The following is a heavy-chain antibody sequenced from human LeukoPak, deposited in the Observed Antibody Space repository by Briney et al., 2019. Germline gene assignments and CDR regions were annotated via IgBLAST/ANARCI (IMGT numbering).Heavy chain of an antibody. CDR3: ASPEGGVVVAATYYYGMDV. J-gene: IGHJ6*02. D-gene: IGHD2-15*01. CDR2: IIPILGTA. Sequence: ASVKVSCKASGGTFSSYAISWVRQAPGQGLEWMGRIIPILGTANYAQKFQGRVTITADKSTSTAYMELSSLRSEDTAVYYCASPEGGVVVAATYYYGMDVWGQGTTVTVFS. CDR1: GGTFSSYA. V-gene: IGHV1-69*04.